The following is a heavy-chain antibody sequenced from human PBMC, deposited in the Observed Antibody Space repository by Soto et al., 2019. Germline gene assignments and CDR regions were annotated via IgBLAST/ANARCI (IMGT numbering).Heavy chain of an antibody. CDR1: GGSISSGGYY. CDR3: ARRCPLHRLGGGSCYGAFDI. V-gene: IGHV4-31*03. CDR2: IYYSGST. J-gene: IGHJ3*02. D-gene: IGHD2-15*01. Sequence: PSETLSLTCTVSGGSISSGGYYWSWIRQHPGKGLEWIGYIYYSGSTYYNPSLKSRVTISVDTSKNQFSLKLSSVTAADTAVYYCARRCPLHRLGGGSCYGAFDIWGQGTMVTVSS.